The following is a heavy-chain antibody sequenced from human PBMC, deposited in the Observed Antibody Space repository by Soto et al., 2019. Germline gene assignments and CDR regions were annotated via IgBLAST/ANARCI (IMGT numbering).Heavy chain of an antibody. V-gene: IGHV1-2*04. CDR2: INPNSGGT. D-gene: IGHD6-6*01. CDR1: GYTFTGYY. J-gene: IGHJ6*01. Sequence: ASVRVSCKASGYTFTGYYMHWVRQAPLQVLEWMVCINPNSGGTNYAQKFQGWVTMTRDTSISTAYMQLSRPRSDDTAVYHCARGRIIPARRVPTRYYRMEIWGQGTTVTVSS. CDR3: ARGRIIPARRVPTRYYRMEI.